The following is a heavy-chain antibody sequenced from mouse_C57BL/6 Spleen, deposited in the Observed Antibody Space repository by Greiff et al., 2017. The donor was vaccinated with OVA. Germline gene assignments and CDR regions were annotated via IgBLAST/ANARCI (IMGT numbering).Heavy chain of an antibody. CDR3: AIGEERGFDY. CDR2: IHPSDSDT. Sequence: VQLQQPGAELVKPGASVKVSCTASGYTFTSYWMHWVKQRPGQGLEWIGRIHPSDSDTNYNHKFKGKATLTVDTSSSTAYMQLTGQTAEDSAVYYCAIGEERGFDYWGQGTLVTVSA. J-gene: IGHJ3*01. V-gene: IGHV1-74*01. CDR1: GYTFTSYW.